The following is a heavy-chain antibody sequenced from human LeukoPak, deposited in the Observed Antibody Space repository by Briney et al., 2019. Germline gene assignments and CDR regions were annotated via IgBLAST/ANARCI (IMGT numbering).Heavy chain of an antibody. CDR2: IIPIFGTA. V-gene: IGHV1-69*05. CDR1: GGTFSSYA. J-gene: IGHJ3*02. Sequence: GASVKVSCKASGGTFSSYAISWVRQAPGQGLEWMGWIIPIFGTANYAQKFQGRDTITTDESTSTAYMELSSLRSEDTAVYYCAHRRDGYSDAFDIWGQGTMVTVSS. CDR3: AHRRDGYSDAFDI. D-gene: IGHD5-24*01.